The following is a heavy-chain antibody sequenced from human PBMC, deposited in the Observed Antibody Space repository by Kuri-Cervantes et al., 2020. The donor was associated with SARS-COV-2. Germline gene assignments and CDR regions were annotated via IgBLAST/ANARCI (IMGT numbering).Heavy chain of an antibody. CDR1: GGSISSYY. D-gene: IGHD5-18*01. CDR3: ARRTLDTAMVRGVRAPNDAFDI. V-gene: IGHV4-59*08. Sequence: SETLSLTCTVSGGSISSYYWSWIRQPPGKGLEWIGYIYYSGSTNYNPSLKSRLTISVDTSKNQFSLKLSSVTAADTAVYYCARRTLDTAMVRGVRAPNDAFDIWGQGTMVTVSS. J-gene: IGHJ3*02. CDR2: IYYSGST.